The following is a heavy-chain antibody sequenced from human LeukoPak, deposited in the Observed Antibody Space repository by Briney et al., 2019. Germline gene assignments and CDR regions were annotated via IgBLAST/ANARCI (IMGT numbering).Heavy chain of an antibody. Sequence: PSETLSLTCAVYGGSFSGYYWSWIRQPPGKGLEWIGEINHSGSTNYNPSLKSRVTISVDTSKNQLSLKLSSVTAADTAVYYCARGDPDIVVVPAGGYYFDYWGQGTLVTVSS. D-gene: IGHD2-2*01. J-gene: IGHJ4*02. V-gene: IGHV4-34*01. CDR2: INHSGST. CDR1: GGSFSGYY. CDR3: ARGDPDIVVVPAGGYYFDY.